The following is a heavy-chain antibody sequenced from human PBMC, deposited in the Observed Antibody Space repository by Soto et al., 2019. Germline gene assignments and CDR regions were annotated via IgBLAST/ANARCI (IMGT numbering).Heavy chain of an antibody. Sequence: TLSLTCTVSGCSISSGGYYWSWIRQHPGKGLEWIGYIYYSGSTYYNPSLKSRVTISLDTSKNQFSLKLSSVTAADTAVYYSARVFCGGNCYPNYWGQGTLVTVSS. CDR1: GCSISSGGYY. CDR2: IYYSGST. D-gene: IGHD2-21*02. J-gene: IGHJ4*02. CDR3: ARVFCGGNCYPNY. V-gene: IGHV4-31*03.